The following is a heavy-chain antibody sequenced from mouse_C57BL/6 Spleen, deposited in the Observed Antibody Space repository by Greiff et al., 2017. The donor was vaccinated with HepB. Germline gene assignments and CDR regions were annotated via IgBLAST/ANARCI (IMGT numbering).Heavy chain of an antibody. Sequence: EVKLVESGGGLVKPGGSLKLSCAASGFTFSDYGMHWVRQAPEKGLEWVAYISSGSSTIYYADTVKGRFTISRDNAKNTLFLQMTRLRSEDTAMYYCARPITTVVADYAMDYWGQGTSVTVSS. CDR1: GFTFSDYG. CDR3: ARPITTVVADYAMDY. J-gene: IGHJ4*01. D-gene: IGHD1-1*01. V-gene: IGHV5-17*01. CDR2: ISSGSSTI.